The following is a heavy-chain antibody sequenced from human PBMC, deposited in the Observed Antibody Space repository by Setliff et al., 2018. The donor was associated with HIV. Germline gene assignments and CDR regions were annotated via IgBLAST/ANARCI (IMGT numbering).Heavy chain of an antibody. V-gene: IGHV1-69-2*01. CDR1: EYTFVDYY. D-gene: IGHD3-16*02. CDR3: VIVPLYENVYDNIWGSYRPLDY. J-gene: IGHJ4*02. CDR2: VDPDDGET. Sequence: GASVTVSCKASEYTFVDYYMHWVQQAPGKGLEWMGRVDPDDGETIYAEKFQDRLTITADASTDTNYMELSSLRSEDTAVYYCVIVPLYENVYDNIWGSYRPLDYWGQGTLVTVSS.